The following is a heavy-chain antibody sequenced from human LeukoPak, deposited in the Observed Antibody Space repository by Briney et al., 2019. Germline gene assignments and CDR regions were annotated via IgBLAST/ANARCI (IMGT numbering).Heavy chain of an antibody. CDR1: GFTFDDYA. J-gene: IGHJ4*02. V-gene: IGHV3-9*01. CDR2: ISWNSGSI. D-gene: IGHD3-22*01. Sequence: GGSLRLSCAASGFTFDDYAMHWVRQAPGKGLEWVSGISWNSGSIGYADSVKGRFTISRDNAKNSLYLQMNSLRAEDTAVYYCARVSYYYDSSGYLIDYWGQGTLVTVSS. CDR3: ARVSYYYDSSGYLIDY.